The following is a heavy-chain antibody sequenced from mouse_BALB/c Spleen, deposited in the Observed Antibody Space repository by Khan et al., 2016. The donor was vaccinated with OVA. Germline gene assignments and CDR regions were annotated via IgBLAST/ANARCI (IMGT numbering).Heavy chain of an antibody. V-gene: IGHV2-6-4*01. CDR3: ARAYYRYDGYYAMDY. Sequence: QVRLQQSGPGLVAPSQSLSITCTVSGFSLSRYNIHWVRQPPGKGLEWLGMIWGGGGTDYNSTLKSRLNISKDNSKSQVFLTMNSLQTDDTAMYYCARAYYRYDGYYAMDYWGQGTSVTVSS. CDR2: IWGGGGT. CDR1: GFSLSRYN. J-gene: IGHJ4*01. D-gene: IGHD2-14*01.